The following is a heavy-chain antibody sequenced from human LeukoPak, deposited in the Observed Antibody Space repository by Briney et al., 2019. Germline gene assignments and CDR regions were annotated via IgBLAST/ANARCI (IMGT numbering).Heavy chain of an antibody. CDR1: GYSFTTYW. CDR3: AKMYSTSPGSFDY. Sequence: GESLKISCKDSGYSFTTYWIGWVRQMPGRGLEWMGIIYPGDSDTRYSPSFKGQVTISADKSINTAYLQWSSLKAPDTAMYYCAKMYSTSPGSFDYWGQGTLVTVSS. V-gene: IGHV5-51*01. D-gene: IGHD2-8*01. CDR2: IYPGDSDT. J-gene: IGHJ4*02.